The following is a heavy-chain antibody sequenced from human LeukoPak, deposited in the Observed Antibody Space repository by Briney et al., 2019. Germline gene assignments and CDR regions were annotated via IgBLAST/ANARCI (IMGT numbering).Heavy chain of an antibody. V-gene: IGHV1-8*01. Sequence: GASVKVSCKASGYTFTSYDINWVRQATGQGLEWMGWMNPNSGNTGYAQKFQGRVTMTTDTSTSTAYMELRSLRSDDTAVYYCARDLGFGGDWGQGTLVTVSS. D-gene: IGHD3-10*01. CDR1: GYTFTSYD. CDR2: MNPNSGNT. CDR3: ARDLGFGGD. J-gene: IGHJ4*02.